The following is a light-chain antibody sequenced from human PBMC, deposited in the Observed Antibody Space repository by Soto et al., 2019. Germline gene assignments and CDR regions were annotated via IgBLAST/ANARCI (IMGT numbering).Light chain of an antibody. CDR1: SSDIGAYSY. V-gene: IGLV2-14*01. Sequence: QSALTQPASVSGSPGQSITISCTGTSSDIGAYSYVSWFQQHPGKAPKLMIYDVSNRPSGVSNRFSGSKSGNTASLTISGLQADDEADYYCSSYTTFTTRVFGTGTKLTVL. CDR3: SSYTTFTTRV. J-gene: IGLJ1*01. CDR2: DVS.